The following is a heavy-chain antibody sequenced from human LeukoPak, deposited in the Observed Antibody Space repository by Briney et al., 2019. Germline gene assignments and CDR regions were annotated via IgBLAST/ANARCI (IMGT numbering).Heavy chain of an antibody. CDR2: IYYSGST. J-gene: IGHJ4*02. CDR1: GGSISSTNYY. D-gene: IGHD1-1*01. V-gene: IGHV4-39*07. CDR3: ARRYNWNDRWD. Sequence: PSETLSLTCTVSGGSISSTNYYWGWIRQPPGKGLEWIGSIYYSGSTYYNPSLKSRLTISLDTSKNQFSLRLSSVTAADTAFYYCARRYNWNDRWDWGQGNLVTVSP.